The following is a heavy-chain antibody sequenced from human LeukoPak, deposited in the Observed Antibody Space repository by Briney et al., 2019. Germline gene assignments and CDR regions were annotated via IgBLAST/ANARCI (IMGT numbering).Heavy chain of an antibody. CDR2: IYYSGST. V-gene: IGHV4-59*08. CDR1: GGSISSYY. D-gene: IGHD6-19*01. Sequence: SETLSLTCTVSGGSISSYYWSWIRQPPGKGLEWIGYIYYSGSTNYNPSPKSRVTISVDTSKNQFSLKLSSVTAADTAVYYCARHGRGSGWYPFYFDYWGQGTLVTVSS. CDR3: ARHGRGSGWYPFYFDY. J-gene: IGHJ4*02.